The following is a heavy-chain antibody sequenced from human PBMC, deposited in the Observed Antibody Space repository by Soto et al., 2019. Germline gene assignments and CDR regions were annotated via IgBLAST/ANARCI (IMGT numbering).Heavy chain of an antibody. D-gene: IGHD5-18*01. CDR1: GGTFSTYA. J-gene: IGHJ4*02. Sequence: QVQLVQSGAEVKKPESSVKVSCKAPGGTFSTYAISWVRQAPGQGLEWMGGIIPMFGTANYAQRFQDRVTITADESTNTFYMDLSSLRSEDTAVYFSASGIQLSLRRINNGYSGWGQGTLVTVSS. V-gene: IGHV1-69*12. CDR2: IIPMFGTA. CDR3: ASGIQLSLRRINNGYSG.